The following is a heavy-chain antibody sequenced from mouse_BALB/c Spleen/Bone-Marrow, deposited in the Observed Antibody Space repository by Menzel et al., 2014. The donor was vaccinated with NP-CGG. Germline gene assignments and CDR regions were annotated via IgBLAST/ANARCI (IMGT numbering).Heavy chain of an antibody. V-gene: IGHV2-6-1*01. CDR2: IWSDGST. J-gene: IGHJ4*01. Sequence: VKLMESGPGLVAPSQSLSIPCTISGFSLTSYGVHWVRQPPGKGLEWLVVIWSDGSTTYNSALKSRLSISKDNSKSQVFLKMNSLQTDDTAMYYCARNGNFYAMDYWCQGTSVTVSS. CDR3: ARNGNFYAMDY. D-gene: IGHD2-1*01. CDR1: GFSLTSYG.